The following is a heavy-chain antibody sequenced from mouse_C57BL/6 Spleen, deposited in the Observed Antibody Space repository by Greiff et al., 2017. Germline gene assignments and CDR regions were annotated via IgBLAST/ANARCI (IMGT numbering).Heavy chain of an antibody. D-gene: IGHD2-5*01. CDR2: ISDGGSYT. CDR1: GFTFSSYA. CDR3: AREGYSNYDFDY. J-gene: IGHJ2*01. Sequence: VQLQQSGGGLVKPGGSLKLSCAASGFTFSSYAMSWVRQTPEKRLEWVATISDGGSYTYYPDNVKGRFTISRDNAKNNLYLQMSHLKSEDTAMYYCAREGYSNYDFDYWGQGTTLTVSS. V-gene: IGHV5-4*01.